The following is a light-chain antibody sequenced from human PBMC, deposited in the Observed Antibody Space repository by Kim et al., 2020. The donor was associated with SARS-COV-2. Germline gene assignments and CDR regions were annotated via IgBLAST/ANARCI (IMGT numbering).Light chain of an antibody. CDR3: QHYGTSPRVT. Sequence: SPVERATLSCKTSQDTDNNYVAWYQQHPGQAPRLLIYGASNRATGVPDRFSGSGSGTDFTLTITGLETEDFAVYYCQHYGTSPRVTFGQGTKLEI. CDR2: GAS. CDR1: QDTDNNY. J-gene: IGKJ2*01. V-gene: IGKV3-20*01.